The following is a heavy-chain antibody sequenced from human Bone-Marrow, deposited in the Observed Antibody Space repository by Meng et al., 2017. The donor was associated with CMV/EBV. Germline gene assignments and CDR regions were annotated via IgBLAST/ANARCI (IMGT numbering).Heavy chain of an antibody. CDR2: INHSGST. CDR1: GSFRGYY. CDR3: ARGSRYRYSSSWSHFDY. D-gene: IGHD6-13*01. J-gene: IGHJ4*02. Sequence: GSFRGYYWRWIRQPPGKGVEWIGKINHSGSTNYNPSLKSRVTISVDTSKNQFSLKLSSVAAADTAVYYCARGSRYRYSSSWSHFDYWGQGTLVTVSS. V-gene: IGHV4-34*01.